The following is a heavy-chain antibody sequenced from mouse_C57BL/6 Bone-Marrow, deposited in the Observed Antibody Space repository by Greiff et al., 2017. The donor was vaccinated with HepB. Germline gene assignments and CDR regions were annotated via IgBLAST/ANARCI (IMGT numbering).Heavy chain of an antibody. J-gene: IGHJ1*03. CDR3: ARIYCYGSSYNWYFDV. D-gene: IGHD1-1*01. Sequence: QVQLQQPGAELVMPGASVKLSCKASGYTFTSYWMHWVKQRPGQGLEWIGEIDPSDSYTNYNQKFKGKSTLTVDKSSSTAYMQLSSLTSEDSAVYYCARIYCYGSSYNWYFDVWGTGTTVTVSS. CDR1: GYTFTSYW. V-gene: IGHV1-69*01. CDR2: IDPSDSYT.